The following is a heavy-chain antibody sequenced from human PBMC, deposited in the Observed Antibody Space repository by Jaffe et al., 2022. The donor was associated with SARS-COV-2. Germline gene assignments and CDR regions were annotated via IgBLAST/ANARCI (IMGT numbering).Heavy chain of an antibody. CDR3: ARQGGDYDSLTGFDLSYFDP. J-gene: IGHJ5*02. V-gene: IGHV4-59*02. CDR2: IFHTGAT. D-gene: IGHD3-9*01. CDR1: RGSVTTHY. Sequence: QVQLHESGPGLIKPSETLSLTCAVSRGSVTTHYWSWIRQAPGKSLEWIGYIFHTGATDYNPSLKSRVTMSVDTSKNEVSLTVTSVTAADTAVYFCARQGGDYDSLTGFDLSYFDPWGRGTLVIVSS.